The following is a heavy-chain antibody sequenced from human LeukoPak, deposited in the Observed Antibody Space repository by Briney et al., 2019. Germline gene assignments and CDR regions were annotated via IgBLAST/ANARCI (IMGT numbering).Heavy chain of an antibody. Sequence: ASVTVSCTGSVYTFTYYYMHWVRQAPGPGLEWMGWINLNSGGANFAQRFQGRVTMTRDTSISTAYMDLSRLISDDTAVYYGARDAGYCTGGSCWYFDHWGQGTLVTVSS. V-gene: IGHV1-2*02. CDR2: INLNSGGA. J-gene: IGHJ4*02. D-gene: IGHD2-15*01. CDR1: VYTFTYYY. CDR3: ARDAGYCTGGSCWYFDH.